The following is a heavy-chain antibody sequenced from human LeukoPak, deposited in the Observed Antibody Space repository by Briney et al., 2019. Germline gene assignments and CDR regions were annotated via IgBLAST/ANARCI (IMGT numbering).Heavy chain of an antibody. D-gene: IGHD2-2*01. V-gene: IGHV3-33*01. J-gene: IGHJ6*02. CDR1: GFTFSSYG. CDR3: ARAGGDCSSTSCPYYYYYGMDV. Sequence: GGSLRLSCAASGFTFSSYGMHWVRQAPGKGLEWVTVIWYDGSNKYYADSVKGRFTISRDNSKNTLYLQMNSLRAEDTAVYYCARAGGDCSSTSCPYYYYYGMDVWGQGPTVTVSS. CDR2: IWYDGSNK.